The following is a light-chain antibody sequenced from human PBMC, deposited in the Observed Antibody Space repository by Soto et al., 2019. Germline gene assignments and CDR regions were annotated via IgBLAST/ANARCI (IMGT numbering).Light chain of an antibody. CDR1: QGLILTS. V-gene: IGKV3D-20*02. CDR2: ATS. J-gene: IGKJ3*01. Sequence: EIVLTQSPGTLSLSPGERATLSCRASQGLILTSIAWYQQKRGQAPRLLIYATSVRATGIPDRFSGSGSGRDFALTFSGLQAEDFGTYYCQQSSTPPFTFGPGTRVDIK. CDR3: QQSSTPPFT.